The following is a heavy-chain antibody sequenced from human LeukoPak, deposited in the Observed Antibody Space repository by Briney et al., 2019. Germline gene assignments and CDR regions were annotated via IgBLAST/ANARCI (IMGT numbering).Heavy chain of an antibody. CDR2: IYPGDSDT. CDR3: ARALGYCSSTSCRFDY. J-gene: IGHJ4*02. Sequence: GESLKISCKGSGYSFTSYWIGWVRQMPGKGLEWMGIIYPGDSDTRYSPSFQGQVTISADKSISTAYQQWSSLKASDTAMYYCARALGYCSSTSCRFDYWGQGTLVTVSS. CDR1: GYSFTSYW. V-gene: IGHV5-51*01. D-gene: IGHD2-2*01.